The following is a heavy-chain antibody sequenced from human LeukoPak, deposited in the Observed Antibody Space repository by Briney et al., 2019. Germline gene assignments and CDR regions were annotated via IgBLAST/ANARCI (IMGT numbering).Heavy chain of an antibody. CDR2: ISGCGGST. D-gene: IGHD3-22*01. Sequence: GGSLRLSCAASGFPLSSYRERWVRQAPGEGLEWVSAISGCGGSTYYAHSVKGRCTLSRDKYKHTLYLQMNSLRVEDPAVYYFAKGGHYDISGYYYFDYWGKGTLVTVSS. CDR1: GFPLSSYR. CDR3: AKGGHYDISGYYYFDY. J-gene: IGHJ4*02. V-gene: IGHV3-23*01.